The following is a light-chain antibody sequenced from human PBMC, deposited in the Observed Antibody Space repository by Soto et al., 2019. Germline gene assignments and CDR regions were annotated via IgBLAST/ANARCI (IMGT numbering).Light chain of an antibody. Sequence: DIVMTQSPDSLAVSLGERATINCKSSQSVLYSSNNKDYLAWYQQKPGQPPKLLIYWASTRESGVPDRISGSGSGTDFTLTISSLQAEDAGVYYCQQYYNTPLTFGGGTKVDIK. V-gene: IGKV4-1*01. CDR3: QQYYNTPLT. CDR1: QSVLYSSNNKDY. CDR2: WAS. J-gene: IGKJ4*01.